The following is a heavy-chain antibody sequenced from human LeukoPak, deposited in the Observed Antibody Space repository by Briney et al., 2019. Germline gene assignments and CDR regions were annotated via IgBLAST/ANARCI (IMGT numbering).Heavy chain of an antibody. V-gene: IGHV4-39*01. D-gene: IGHD4-17*01. CDR3: AGYGDYSSRYLDN. CDR2: FYYSGST. J-gene: IGHJ4*02. Sequence: PSEILSLTCTVSGGSISSTSYFWGWIRQPPGKGLEWIGSFYYSGSTYYNPSLKSRVTISVDASKNQYSLGLSSVTAADTAFYYCAGYGDYSSRYLDNWGQGTLVTVSS. CDR1: GGSISSTSYF.